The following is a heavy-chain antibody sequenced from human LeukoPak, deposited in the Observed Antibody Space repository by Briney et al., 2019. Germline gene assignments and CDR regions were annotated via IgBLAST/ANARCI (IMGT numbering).Heavy chain of an antibody. D-gene: IGHD6-25*01. J-gene: IGHJ4*02. CDR2: ISGSAVGT. CDR3: AKLGYGVYSSVDY. V-gene: IGHV3-23*01. CDR1: GFAFNLYG. Sequence: GESLRLSCAASGFAFNLYGMAWVRQAPGKGLEWVSGISGSAVGTYYADSVKGRFTISRDNSKNTLYLQMNSLRAEDTAVYYCAKLGYGVYSSVDYWGQGTLVTVSS.